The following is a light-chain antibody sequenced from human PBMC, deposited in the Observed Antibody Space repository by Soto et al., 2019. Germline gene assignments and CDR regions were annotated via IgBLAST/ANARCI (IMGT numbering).Light chain of an antibody. J-gene: IGKJ1*01. V-gene: IGKV3D-15*01. CDR2: GAS. CDR3: QQYNNWPPWT. CDR1: QSVSSY. Sequence: EIVLTQSLPTLSLSPGERATLXFLASQSVSSYLAWYQQRPGQPPRLLIYGASTRDTGVPTRFSGSGSGTEFTLTITNLQSEDFAVYYCQQYNNWPPWTFGQGTKVDI.